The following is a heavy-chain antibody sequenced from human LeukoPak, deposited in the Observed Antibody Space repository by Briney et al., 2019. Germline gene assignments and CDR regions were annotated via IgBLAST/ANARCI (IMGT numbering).Heavy chain of an antibody. CDR2: ISGSGGST. CDR3: AKWHSSGFGVDAFDI. Sequence: GGSLRLSCVASGFTFSSYAMSWVRQAPGKGLEWVSAISGSGGSTYYADSVKGRFTISRDNSKNTLYLQMNSLRAEDTAVYYCAKWHSSGFGVDAFDIWGQGTMVTVSS. V-gene: IGHV3-23*01. J-gene: IGHJ3*02. D-gene: IGHD3-22*01. CDR1: GFTFSSYA.